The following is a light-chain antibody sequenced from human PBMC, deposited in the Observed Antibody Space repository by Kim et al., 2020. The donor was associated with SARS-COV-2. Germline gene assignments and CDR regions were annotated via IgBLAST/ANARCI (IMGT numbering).Light chain of an antibody. CDR2: YDS. J-gene: IGLJ2*01. CDR3: QVWASNTHVI. CDR1: DIGSKS. Sequence: SYELTQPPSVSVAPGRTARITCGGDDIGSKSVHWYQQKPGQAPLLVISYDSDRPSGIPDRFSGSNSGNTATLTINRVEAGDEADYHCQVWASNTHVIFGG. V-gene: IGLV3-21*04.